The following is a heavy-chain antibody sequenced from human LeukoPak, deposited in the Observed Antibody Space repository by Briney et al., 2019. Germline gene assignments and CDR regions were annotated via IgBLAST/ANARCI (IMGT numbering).Heavy chain of an antibody. Sequence: PGGSLRLSCFASGFTFSHYAMHWVRQAPGKGLEYVSVISSDGDSTSYADSVKGRFIISRDNSKSTLYLQMGSLTAEDLAVYFCVSGHQPYGDSGGRGFDFWGQGTMVTVSS. CDR1: GFTFSHYA. CDR3: VSGHQPYGDSGGRGFDF. D-gene: IGHD4-17*01. V-gene: IGHV3-64*02. J-gene: IGHJ3*01. CDR2: ISSDGDST.